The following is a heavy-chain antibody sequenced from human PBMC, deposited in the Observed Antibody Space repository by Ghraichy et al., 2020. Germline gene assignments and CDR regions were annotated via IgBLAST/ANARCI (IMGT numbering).Heavy chain of an antibody. Sequence: GGSLRLSCVGSGFTFSSYSMNWVRQSPGKGLEWVSHSSISGRNIFYADSVKGRLTISRDNAQNSLSLQMNSLRDEDSAVYYCARASTLVRFYYYGGLDVWGQGTTVTVSS. CDR2: SSISGRNI. CDR3: ARASTLVRFYYYGGLDV. CDR1: GFTFSSYS. J-gene: IGHJ6*02. D-gene: IGHD4-23*01. V-gene: IGHV3-48*02.